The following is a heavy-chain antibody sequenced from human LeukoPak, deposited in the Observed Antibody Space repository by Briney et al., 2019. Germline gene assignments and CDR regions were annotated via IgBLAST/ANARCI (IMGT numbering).Heavy chain of an antibody. CDR2: IYPGDSDT. V-gene: IGHV5-51*01. Sequence: GESLQISFKGSGSSFTSYWIGCVRPLPGKGLEWMGIIYPGDSDTRYSPSFQGQVTISADKSISTSYLQWSSLKASDTAMYYCARPAVAGRNDAFDIWGQGTMVTVSS. CDR1: GSSFTSYW. J-gene: IGHJ3*02. CDR3: ARPAVAGRNDAFDI. D-gene: IGHD6-19*01.